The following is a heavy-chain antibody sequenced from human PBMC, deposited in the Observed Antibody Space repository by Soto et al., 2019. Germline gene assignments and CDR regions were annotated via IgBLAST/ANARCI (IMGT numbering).Heavy chain of an antibody. Sequence: PSETLSLICTVPGGSVSSGRFYRSLIRQPPGKGLEWIGYIYYSGSTNYNPSLRSRVTISIDTSKNQFSLKLTSVTAADTAVYYCARSGSGSGWLGGQGTLVTVSS. J-gene: IGHJ4*02. D-gene: IGHD6-19*01. CDR1: GGSVSSGRFY. CDR3: ARSGSGSGWL. CDR2: IYYSGST. V-gene: IGHV4-61*01.